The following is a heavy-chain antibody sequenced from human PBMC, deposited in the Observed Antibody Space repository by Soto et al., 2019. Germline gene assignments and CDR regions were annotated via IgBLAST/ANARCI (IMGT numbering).Heavy chain of an antibody. D-gene: IGHD5-18*01. Sequence: GESLKISCKGSGYSFRSYWIGWVRQSPGKGLEWMGIIYPDDSDTKYSPSFQGHVTISADKSISTAYLQWSSLKASDTAMYYCARTSMQSRGYSYGHGGMDVWGQGTTVTVSS. CDR2: IYPDDSDT. CDR3: ARTSMQSRGYSYGHGGMDV. V-gene: IGHV5-51*01. J-gene: IGHJ6*02. CDR1: GYSFRSYW.